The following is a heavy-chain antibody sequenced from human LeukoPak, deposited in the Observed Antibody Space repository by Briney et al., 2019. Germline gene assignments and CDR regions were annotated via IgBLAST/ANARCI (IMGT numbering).Heavy chain of an antibody. J-gene: IGHJ4*02. CDR1: GFIFSSYA. D-gene: IGHD3-10*01. CDR3: AKDSYGSGSYYSY. Sequence: GGSLRLSCAASGFIFSSYAMSWVRQAPGKGLEWVSAISGSGGSTYYADSVKGRFTISRDNSKNTLYLQMNSLRAEDTAVYYCAKDSYGSGSYYSYWGQGTLVTVSS. V-gene: IGHV3-23*01. CDR2: ISGSGGST.